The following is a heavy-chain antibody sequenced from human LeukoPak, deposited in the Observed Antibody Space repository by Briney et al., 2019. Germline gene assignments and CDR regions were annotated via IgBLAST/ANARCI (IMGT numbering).Heavy chain of an antibody. V-gene: IGHV3-23*01. D-gene: IGHD6-13*01. CDR3: AKPLSAASGTDFDY. CDR1: GLTFSSYA. J-gene: IGHJ4*02. CDR2: ISGSGTAT. Sequence: PGGSRRLSCAASGLTFSSYAMSWVRQAPGKGLQWVSAISGSGTATYYADSVKGRFTISRDNSKNTLYLQMNSLRAEDTAVYYCAKPLSAASGTDFDYWGQGTLVTVSS.